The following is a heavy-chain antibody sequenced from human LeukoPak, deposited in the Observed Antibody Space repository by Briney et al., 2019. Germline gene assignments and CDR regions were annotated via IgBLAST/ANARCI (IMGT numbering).Heavy chain of an antibody. J-gene: IGHJ4*02. V-gene: IGHV1-46*01. D-gene: IGHD6-19*01. CDR3: ARVRYSSGWFDY. CDR1: GYTFTSYY. CDR2: INPSGGST. Sequence: ASVKVSCKASGYTFTSYYMHWVRQAPGQGLEWLGIINPSGGSTSYAQKFQGRVTMTRDTSSSSVYMELSSLRSEDTAVYYCARVRYSSGWFDYWGQGTLVTVSS.